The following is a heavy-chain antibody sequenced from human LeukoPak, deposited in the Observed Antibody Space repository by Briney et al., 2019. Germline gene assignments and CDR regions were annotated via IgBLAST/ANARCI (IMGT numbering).Heavy chain of an antibody. Sequence: SSETLSLTCAVYGGSFSGYYWSWIRQPPGKGLEWIGEINHSGSTNYNPSLKSRVTISVDTSKNQFSLKLSSVTAADTAVYYCARVARTAVGIRYYFDEWGQGTLVSVSS. J-gene: IGHJ4*02. CDR3: ARVARTAVGIRYYFDE. CDR2: INHSGST. CDR1: GGSFSGYY. D-gene: IGHD1-14*01. V-gene: IGHV4-34*01.